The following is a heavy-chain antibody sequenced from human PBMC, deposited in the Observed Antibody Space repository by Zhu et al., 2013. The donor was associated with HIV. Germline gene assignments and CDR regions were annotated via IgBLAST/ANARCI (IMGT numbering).Heavy chain of an antibody. J-gene: IGHJ6*02. CDR2: MNPKSGNT. Sequence: QVQLVQSGAEVMKPGTSVKVSCKASGYTFTSYDIHWVRQATGQGLEWMGWMNPKSGNTGYAQKFQGRVTMTRNTSITTAYMELSSLRFEDTALYYCARGTRYSYGPAYYYYHGMDVWGQGTTATVSS. D-gene: IGHD5-18*01. CDR3: ARGTRYSYGPAYYYYHGMDV. CDR1: GYTFTSYD. V-gene: IGHV1-8*01.